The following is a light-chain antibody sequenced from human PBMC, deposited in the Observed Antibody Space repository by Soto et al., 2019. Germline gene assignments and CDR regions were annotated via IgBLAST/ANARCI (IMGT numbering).Light chain of an antibody. V-gene: IGLV1-40*01. CDR2: GTN. CDR3: GSWDSSLSAYV. Sequence: QSVLTQPPSVSGAPGQRVTIFCTGTSSNIGAGYDVHWYQQVPGTVPKLLIYGTNNRPSGVPDRFSGSKSGTSATLGITGFQTGDEADYYCGSWDSSLSAYVFGTGTKLTVL. CDR1: SSNIGAGYD. J-gene: IGLJ1*01.